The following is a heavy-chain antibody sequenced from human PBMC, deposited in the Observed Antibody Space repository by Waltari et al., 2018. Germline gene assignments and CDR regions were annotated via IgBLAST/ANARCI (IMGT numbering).Heavy chain of an antibody. CDR2: INSDGSST. CDR3: ARYYDSSGYYFWDDY. Sequence: EVQLVESGGGLVQPGGSLRLSCAASGFTFSRYCMHWVRQPPGKGLVWVSRINSDGSSTSYADSVKGRFTISRDNAKNTLYLQMNSLRAEDTAVYYCARYYDSSGYYFWDDYWGQGTLVTVSS. V-gene: IGHV3-74*01. D-gene: IGHD3-22*01. J-gene: IGHJ4*02. CDR1: GFTFSRYC.